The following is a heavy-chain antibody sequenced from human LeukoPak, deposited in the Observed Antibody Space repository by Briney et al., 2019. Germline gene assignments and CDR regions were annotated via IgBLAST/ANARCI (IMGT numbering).Heavy chain of an antibody. CDR2: ISVGAEYI. J-gene: IGHJ4*02. V-gene: IGHV3-21*01. CDR1: GFTFSTYV. CDR3: ARDGDGYNQYYFDY. D-gene: IGHD5-24*01. Sequence: GGSLRLSCAASGFTFSTYVMNWFRQAPGKGLEWVSTISVGAEYIFYADSVKGRFTISRDSAKNSVYLQMNSLRAEDTAIYYCARDGDGYNQYYFDYWGQGTLVTVSS.